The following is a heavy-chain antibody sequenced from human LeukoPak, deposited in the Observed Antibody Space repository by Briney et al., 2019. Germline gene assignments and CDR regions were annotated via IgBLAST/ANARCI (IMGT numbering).Heavy chain of an antibody. CDR3: SRGSGWLSVY. D-gene: IGHD6-19*01. V-gene: IGHV3-49*03. CDR2: ISGGTT. J-gene: IGHJ4*02. Sequence: GGSLRLSCTASGFTFGDYLMSWFRQAPGKGLEWIGFISGGTTEYAASVQSRFIISRDDSTSIAYLQMNSLTTEDTAVYYCSRGSGWLSVYWGQGNLVTVSS. CDR1: GFTFGDYL.